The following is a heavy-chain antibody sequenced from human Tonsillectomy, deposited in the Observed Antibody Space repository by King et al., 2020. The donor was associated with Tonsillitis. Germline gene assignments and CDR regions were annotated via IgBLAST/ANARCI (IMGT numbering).Heavy chain of an antibody. Sequence: VQLVESGGGVVQPGKSLTLSCEGSGFIFSSYGMHWVRQAPGKGLEWVAVIWFDGTNKFYADSVRGRFTISRDNSQNTLYLQMTNLRVEDTAVYYCAKFAGLYYDDSGAYFDYWGQGTLVTVSS. CDR3: AKFAGLYYDDSGAYFDY. V-gene: IGHV3-33*08. J-gene: IGHJ4*02. CDR1: GFIFSSYG. D-gene: IGHD3-22*01. CDR2: IWFDGTNK.